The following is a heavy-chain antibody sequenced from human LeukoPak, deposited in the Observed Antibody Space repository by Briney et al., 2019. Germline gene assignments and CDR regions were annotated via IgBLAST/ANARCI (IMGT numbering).Heavy chain of an antibody. Sequence: PGGSLRLSCAVSGFTLSTYEMTWVRQAPGKGLEWLSYIAASGSTTLYADSVKGRFSISRDNAKNSLHLQMNSLRAEDTAVYYCARGAAGAGSRGDYWGRGTLVTVSS. CDR1: GFTLSTYE. V-gene: IGHV3-48*03. J-gene: IGHJ4*02. CDR3: ARGAAGAGSRGDY. D-gene: IGHD6-13*01. CDR2: IAASGSTT.